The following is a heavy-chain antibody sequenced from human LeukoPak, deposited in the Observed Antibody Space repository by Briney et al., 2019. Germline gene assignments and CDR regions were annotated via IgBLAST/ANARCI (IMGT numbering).Heavy chain of an antibody. CDR1: GGSISSSSYY. V-gene: IGHV4-39*07. CDR3: AREKDTAMVYDY. D-gene: IGHD5-18*01. J-gene: IGHJ4*02. Sequence: SQTLSLTCTVSGGSISSSSYYWGWLRQPPGKGLEWIGSIYYSGSTYYNPSLKSRVTISVDTSKNQFSLKLSSVTAADTAVYYCAREKDTAMVYDYWGQGTLVTVSS. CDR2: IYYSGST.